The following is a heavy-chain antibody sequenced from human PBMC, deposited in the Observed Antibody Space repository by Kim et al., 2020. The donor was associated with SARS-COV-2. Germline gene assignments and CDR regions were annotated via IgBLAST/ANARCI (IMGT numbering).Heavy chain of an antibody. Sequence: SETLSLTCTVSGGSISSYYWSWIRQPPGKGLEWIGYIYYSGSTNYNPSLKSRVTISVDTSKNQFSLKLSSVTAADTAVYYCARHDYDSSEPIGIWGQGTMVTVSS. CDR1: GGSISSYY. J-gene: IGHJ3*02. CDR2: IYYSGST. D-gene: IGHD3-22*01. V-gene: IGHV4-59*08. CDR3: ARHDYDSSEPIGI.